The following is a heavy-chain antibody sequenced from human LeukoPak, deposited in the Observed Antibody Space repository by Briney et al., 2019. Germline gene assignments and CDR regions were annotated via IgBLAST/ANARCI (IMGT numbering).Heavy chain of an antibody. CDR2: IYHSGST. J-gene: IGHJ6*02. CDR3: ARGPSHPYYYYGMDA. Sequence: SETLSLTCAVSGGSISSSNWWSWVRQPPGKGLEWIGEIYHSGSTNYNPSLKSRVTISVDKSKNQFSLKLSSVTAADTAVYYCARGPSHPYYYYGMDAWGQGTTVTVSS. CDR1: GGSISSSNW. V-gene: IGHV4-4*02.